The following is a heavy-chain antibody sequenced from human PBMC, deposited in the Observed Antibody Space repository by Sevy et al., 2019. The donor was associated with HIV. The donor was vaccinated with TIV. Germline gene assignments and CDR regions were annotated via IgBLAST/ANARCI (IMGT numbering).Heavy chain of an antibody. J-gene: IGHJ6*02. V-gene: IGHV3-13*01. D-gene: IGHD5-12*01. Sequence: GGSLRLSCGASGFTFSSYDMHWVRQAAGKGLEWVSGIGSGGDAYYPGSVKGRVTISRENAKNSLYLQMNSLRAGDTAVYYCARRGGDSDYGMDVWGQGTTVTVSS. CDR1: GFTFSSYD. CDR2: IGSGGDA. CDR3: ARRGGDSDYGMDV.